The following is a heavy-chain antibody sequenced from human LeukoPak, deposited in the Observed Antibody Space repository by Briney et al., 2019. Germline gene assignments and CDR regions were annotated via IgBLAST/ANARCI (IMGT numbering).Heavy chain of an antibody. CDR2: IKQDGSDK. CDR1: GFTFSSYS. J-gene: IGHJ4*02. V-gene: IGHV3-7*01. Sequence: GGSLRLSCAASGFTFSSYSMNWVRQAPGKGLEWVGNIKQDGSDKNYMDSAKGRFTISRDNTKNSVYLQMSSLRAEDTAVYYCAREVWGPEYWGQGTLVTVSS. D-gene: IGHD1-14*01. CDR3: AREVWGPEY.